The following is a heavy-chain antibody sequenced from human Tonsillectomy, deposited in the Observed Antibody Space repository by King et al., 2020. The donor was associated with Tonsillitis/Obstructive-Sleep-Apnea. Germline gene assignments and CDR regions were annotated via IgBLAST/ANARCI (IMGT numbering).Heavy chain of an antibody. CDR2: INWNGGST. Sequence: VQLVESGGGVVRPGGSLRLSCAASGFTFDDYGMSWVRQAPGKGLEWVSGINWNGGSTGYADSVKGRFTISRDNAKNSLYLQMKSLRAEDTALYYCARGLAYCGGDCYSFEYDFDYWGQGTLVTVSS. J-gene: IGHJ4*02. D-gene: IGHD2-21*01. CDR1: GFTFDDYG. V-gene: IGHV3-20*04. CDR3: ARGLAYCGGDCYSFEYDFDY.